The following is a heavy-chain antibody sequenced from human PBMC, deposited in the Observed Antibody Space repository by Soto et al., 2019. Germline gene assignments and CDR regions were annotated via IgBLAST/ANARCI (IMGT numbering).Heavy chain of an antibody. Sequence: QVQLVQSGAEVKEPGASVKVSCKASEYTFTTYAMHWVRQAPGQRLEWMGWINADNGNTKYSQKFQGRVTITRDTFASTAYMELSSLRSEGTAVYYCAGGPAVVVVYSWGQGTLVTVSS. CDR2: INADNGNT. CDR1: EYTFTTYA. D-gene: IGHD2-2*01. J-gene: IGHJ4*02. CDR3: AGGPAVVVVYS. V-gene: IGHV1-3*01.